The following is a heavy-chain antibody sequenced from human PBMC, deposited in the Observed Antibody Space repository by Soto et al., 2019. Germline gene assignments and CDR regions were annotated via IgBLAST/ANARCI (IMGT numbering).Heavy chain of an antibody. CDR3: ATVPGIVVVVAATYGMDV. Sequence: SVKVSCKASGGTFSSYAISWVRQAPGQGLEWMGGIIPIFGTANYAQKFQGRVTITADESTSTAYMEPSSLRSEDTAVYYCATVPGIVVVVAATYGMDVWGQGTTVTVSS. CDR2: IIPIFGTA. V-gene: IGHV1-69*13. D-gene: IGHD2-15*01. J-gene: IGHJ6*02. CDR1: GGTFSSYA.